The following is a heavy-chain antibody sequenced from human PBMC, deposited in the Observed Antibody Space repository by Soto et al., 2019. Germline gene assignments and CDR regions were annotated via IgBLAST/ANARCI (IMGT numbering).Heavy chain of an antibody. CDR1: GYTFTSYG. D-gene: IGHD3-22*01. J-gene: IGHJ5*02. Sequence: GASVKVSCKASGYTFTSYGISWVRQAPGQGLEWMGWISAYNGNTNYAQKLQGRVTMTTDTSTSTAYMELRGLRSDDTAVYYCARIQFTMIVVRAGWFDPWGQGTLVTVSS. CDR2: ISAYNGNT. V-gene: IGHV1-18*04. CDR3: ARIQFTMIVVRAGWFDP.